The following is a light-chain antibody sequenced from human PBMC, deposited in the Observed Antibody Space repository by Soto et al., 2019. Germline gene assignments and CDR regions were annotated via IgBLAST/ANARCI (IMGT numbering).Light chain of an antibody. CDR1: KLGDKY. V-gene: IGLV3-1*01. Sequence: SYELTQPPSVSVSPGQTARITCSGEKLGDKYVSWYQQKPGQSPVLVIYQDAKRPSGIPERFSGSNSGNTATLTISGTQAMDEADYYCQAWDSRIVFGGGTKVTVL. J-gene: IGLJ2*01. CDR2: QDA. CDR3: QAWDSRIV.